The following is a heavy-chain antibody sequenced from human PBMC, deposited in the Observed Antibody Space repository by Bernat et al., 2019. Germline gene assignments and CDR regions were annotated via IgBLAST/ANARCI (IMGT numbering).Heavy chain of an antibody. CDR3: AKKEWGYSYGHPPPANSWFDP. CDR1: GFTFSSYG. D-gene: IGHD5-18*01. CDR2: ISYDGSNK. J-gene: IGHJ5*02. V-gene: IGHV3-30*18. Sequence: QVQLVESGGGVVQPGRSLRLSCAASGFTFSSYGMHWVRQAPGKGLEWVAVISYDGSNKYYADSVKGRFTISRDNSKNTLYLQMNSLRAEDTAVYHCAKKEWGYSYGHPPPANSWFDPWGQGTLVTVSS.